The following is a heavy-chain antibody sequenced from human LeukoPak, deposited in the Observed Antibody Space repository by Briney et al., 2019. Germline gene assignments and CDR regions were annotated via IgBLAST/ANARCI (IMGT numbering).Heavy chain of an antibody. Sequence: ASVKVSCKASGYTFTGYYMHWVRQAPGQGLEWMGWINPNSGGTNYAQKFQGRVTTTRDTSISTAYMELSRLRSDDTAVYHCARAVPYYFGSGSTEEFDYWGQGTLVTVSS. CDR2: INPNSGGT. V-gene: IGHV1-2*02. D-gene: IGHD3-10*01. CDR1: GYTFTGYY. J-gene: IGHJ4*02. CDR3: ARAVPYYFGSGSTEEFDY.